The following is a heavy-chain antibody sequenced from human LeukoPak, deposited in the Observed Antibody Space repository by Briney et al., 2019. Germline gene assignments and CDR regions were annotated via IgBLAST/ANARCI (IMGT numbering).Heavy chain of an antibody. Sequence: SETLPLTCTASGCSISNYYLSWIRQPPGKGLEWIGYIYYSGSSNYNRSLKSRVRISVEASKNQFSLKLGSLTAADTAVYYCAGEHYDILTGYYTWFDPWGQGTLVTVSS. J-gene: IGHJ5*02. CDR1: GCSISNYY. CDR3: AGEHYDILTGYYTWFDP. D-gene: IGHD3-9*01. CDR2: IYYSGSS. V-gene: IGHV4-59*01.